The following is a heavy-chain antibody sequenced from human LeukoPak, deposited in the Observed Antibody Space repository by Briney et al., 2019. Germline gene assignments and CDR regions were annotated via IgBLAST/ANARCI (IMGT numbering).Heavy chain of an antibody. D-gene: IGHD3-22*01. CDR1: GGSFSGYY. V-gene: IGHV4-34*01. Sequence: PSETLSLTCAVYGGSFSGYYWSWIRQPPGKGLEWIGEINHSGSTNYNPSLKSRVTISVDTSKNQFSLKLSSVTAADTAVYYCARDLYYYDSSGYVEAFDIWGQGTMVTVSS. CDR3: ARDLYYYDSSGYVEAFDI. J-gene: IGHJ3*02. CDR2: INHSGST.